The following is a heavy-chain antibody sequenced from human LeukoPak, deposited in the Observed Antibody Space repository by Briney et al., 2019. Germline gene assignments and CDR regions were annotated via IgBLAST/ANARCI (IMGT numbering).Heavy chain of an antibody. CDR1: GYTFTSYY. CDR2: INPSGGGT. J-gene: IGHJ4*02. CDR3: ARDRDSSSWLVPYYFDY. D-gene: IGHD6-13*01. Sequence: ASVKVSCKASGYTFTSYYMHWVRQAPGQGLEWMGIINPSGGGTSYAQKFQGRVTMTRDTSTSTVYMELSSLRSEDTAVYYCARDRDSSSWLVPYYFDYWGQGTLVTVPS. V-gene: IGHV1-46*01.